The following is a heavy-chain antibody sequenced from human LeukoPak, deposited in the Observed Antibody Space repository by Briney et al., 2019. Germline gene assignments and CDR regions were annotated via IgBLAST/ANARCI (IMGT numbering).Heavy chain of an antibody. J-gene: IGHJ4*02. D-gene: IGHD3-10*01. Sequence: ASVKVSCKASGYTFTGYYMHWVRQAPGQGLEGMGWINPNSGGTNYAQKFQGRVTMTRDTSISTAYMELSRLRSDDTAVYYCARDPMVRGVIIEIPAYYFDYWGQGTLVTVSS. V-gene: IGHV1-2*02. CDR2: INPNSGGT. CDR3: ARDPMVRGVIIEIPAYYFDY. CDR1: GYTFTGYY.